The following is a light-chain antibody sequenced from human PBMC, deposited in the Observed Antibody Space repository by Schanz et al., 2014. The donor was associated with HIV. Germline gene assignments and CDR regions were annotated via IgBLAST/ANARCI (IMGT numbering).Light chain of an antibody. Sequence: EIVMTQSPATLSVSPGERATLSCRASQSVSTNLDWFQQKPGQAPRLLIFGASNRATGIPDRFSGGVSGTDFTLTISRVEPEDSAVYYCQQRSNWPPWTFGQGTKVEIK. CDR1: QSVSTN. V-gene: IGKV3D-20*02. CDR3: QQRSNWPPWT. J-gene: IGKJ1*01. CDR2: GAS.